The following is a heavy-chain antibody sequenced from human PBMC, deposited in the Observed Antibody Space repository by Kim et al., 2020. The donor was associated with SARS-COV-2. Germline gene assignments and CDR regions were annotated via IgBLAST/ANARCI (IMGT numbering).Heavy chain of an antibody. V-gene: IGHV4-38-2*02. CDR1: GYSISSGYY. D-gene: IGHD3-10*01. CDR3: ARDPGMVRGVIPFDY. CDR2: IYHSGST. Sequence: SETLSLTCTVSGYSISSGYYWGWIRQPPGKGLEWIGSIYHSGSTYYNPSLKSRVTISVDTSKNQFSLKLSSVTAADTAVYYCARDPGMVRGVIPFDYWGQGTLVTVSS. J-gene: IGHJ4*02.